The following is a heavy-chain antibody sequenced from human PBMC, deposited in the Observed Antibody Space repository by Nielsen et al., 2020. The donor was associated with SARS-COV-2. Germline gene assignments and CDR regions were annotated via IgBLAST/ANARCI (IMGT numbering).Heavy chain of an antibody. D-gene: IGHD3-10*01. V-gene: IGHV3-48*02. CDR3: ARAPSMVRGVIRVLGYFDY. CDR2: ISSSSSTI. J-gene: IGHJ4*02. Sequence: GESLKISCAASGFTFSSYSMNWVRQAPGKGLEWVSYISSSSSTIYYADSVKGRFTISRDNAKNSLYLQMNSLRDEDTAVYYCARAPSMVRGVIRVLGYFDYWGQGTLVTVSS. CDR1: GFTFSSYS.